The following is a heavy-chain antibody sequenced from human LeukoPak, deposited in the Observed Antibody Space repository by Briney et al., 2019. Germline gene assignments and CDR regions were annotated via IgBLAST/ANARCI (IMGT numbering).Heavy chain of an antibody. J-gene: IGHJ4*02. CDR1: GGSISGYY. CDR3: ARDDALKSSSWWAADY. CDR2: IYYSGTT. Sequence: SETLSLTCSVSGGSISGYYWSWIRQPPGKGLEWIGYIYYSGTTIYNPSLKSRLTISVDTSKNRFSLKLSSVTAADTAVYYCARDDALKSSSWWAADYWGQGTLVTVSS. V-gene: IGHV4-59*01. D-gene: IGHD6-13*01.